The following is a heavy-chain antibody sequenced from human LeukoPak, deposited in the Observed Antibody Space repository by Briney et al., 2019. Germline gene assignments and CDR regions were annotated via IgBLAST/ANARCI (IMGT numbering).Heavy chain of an antibody. CDR3: ARGFSWLRYFDY. D-gene: IGHD5-12*01. Sequence: SETLSLTCTVSGGSISSSSYYWGWIRQPPGKGLEWIGSIYYSGSTYYNPSLKSRVTISVDTSKNQFSLKLSSVTAADTAVYYCARGFSWLRYFDYWGQGTLVTVSS. J-gene: IGHJ4*02. V-gene: IGHV4-39*07. CDR1: GGSISSSSYY. CDR2: IYYSGST.